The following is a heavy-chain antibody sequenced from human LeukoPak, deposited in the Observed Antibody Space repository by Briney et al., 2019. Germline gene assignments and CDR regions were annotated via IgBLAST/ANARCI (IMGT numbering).Heavy chain of an antibody. Sequence: GRSLRLSCAASGFTFSSYGMHWVRQAPGKGLEWVAVISYDGSNKYYADSVKGRFTISRDNAKNSLYLQMNSLRAEDTAVYYCARDFRDFLQLLSNYYGMDVWGQGTTVTVSS. V-gene: IGHV3-30*03. D-gene: IGHD2-2*01. CDR3: ARDFRDFLQLLSNYYGMDV. J-gene: IGHJ6*02. CDR1: GFTFSSYG. CDR2: ISYDGSNK.